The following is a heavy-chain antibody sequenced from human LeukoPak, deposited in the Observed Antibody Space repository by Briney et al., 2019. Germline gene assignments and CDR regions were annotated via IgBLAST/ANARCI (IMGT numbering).Heavy chain of an antibody. J-gene: IGHJ4*02. V-gene: IGHV1-24*01. CDR1: GYTLTELS. D-gene: IGHD6-19*01. Sequence: ASVKVSCKVSGYTLTELSMHWVRQAPGKGLEWMGGFDPEDGETIYAQKFQGRVTITADESTSTAYMELSSLRSEDTAVYYCARDVVVAVAGSPPTLGYWGQGTLVTVSS. CDR2: FDPEDGET. CDR3: ARDVVVAVAGSPPTLGY.